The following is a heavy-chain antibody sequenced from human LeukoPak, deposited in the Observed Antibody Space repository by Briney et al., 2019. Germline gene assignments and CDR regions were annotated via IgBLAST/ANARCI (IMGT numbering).Heavy chain of an antibody. CDR3: ARDRGTKPPGPPFDY. D-gene: IGHD1-1*01. CDR1: GGTFSSYA. V-gene: IGHV1-69*05. J-gene: IGHJ4*02. CDR2: IIPIFGTA. Sequence: ASVKVSCKASGGTFSSYAISWVRQAPGQGLEWMGRIIPIFGTANYAQEFQGRVTITTDESTSTAYMELSSLRSEDTAVYYCARDRGTKPPGPPFDYWGQGTLVTVSS.